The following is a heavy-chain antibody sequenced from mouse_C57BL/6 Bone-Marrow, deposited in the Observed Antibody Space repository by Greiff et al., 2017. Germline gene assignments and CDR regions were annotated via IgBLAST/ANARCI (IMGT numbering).Heavy chain of an antibody. CDR1: GYTFTSYW. CDR2: IDPSDSYT. J-gene: IGHJ3*01. CDR3: ARDSYYDVGAWFAY. Sequence: VQLQQSGAELVKPGASVKLSCKASGYTFTSYWMQWVKQRPGQGLEWIGEIDPSDSYTNYNQKFKGKATLTVDTSSSTAYMQLSSLTSEDSAVYYCARDSYYDVGAWFAYWGQGTLVTVSA. D-gene: IGHD2-4*01. V-gene: IGHV1-50*01.